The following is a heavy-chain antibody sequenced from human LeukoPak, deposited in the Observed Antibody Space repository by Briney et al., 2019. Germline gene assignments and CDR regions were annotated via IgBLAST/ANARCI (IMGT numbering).Heavy chain of an antibody. D-gene: IGHD3-9*01. CDR1: GGSISSSASY. CDR2: ILSSGLT. V-gene: IGHV4-39*01. CDR3: ARSPDSDRHDY. Sequence: SETLSLTCTVSGGSISSSASYWAWIRQPPGKGLEWIGNILSSGLTHYNPSLKSRVTISGDTSRNQFSLKVTSVTGADTAVYFCARSPDSDRHDYWGQGILVIVSS. J-gene: IGHJ4*02.